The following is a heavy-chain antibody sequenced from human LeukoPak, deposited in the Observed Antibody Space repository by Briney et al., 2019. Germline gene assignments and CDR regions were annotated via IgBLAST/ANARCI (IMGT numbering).Heavy chain of an antibody. D-gene: IGHD6-13*01. CDR2: ISGSGGST. Sequence: PGGSLRLSCAASGFTFSSSAMSWVRQAPGKGLEWVSAISGSGGSTYYADSVKGRFTISRDNSKNTLYLQMNSLRAEDTAIYYCAKDALGYSSSWYVDWGQGTLVTVSS. CDR3: AKDALGYSSSWYVD. CDR1: GFTFSSSA. V-gene: IGHV3-23*01. J-gene: IGHJ4*02.